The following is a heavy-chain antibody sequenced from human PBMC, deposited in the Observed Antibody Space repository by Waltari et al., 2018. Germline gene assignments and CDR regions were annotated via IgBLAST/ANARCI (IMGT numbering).Heavy chain of an antibody. CDR1: GLTFSIYS. V-gene: IGHV3-48*01. Sequence: EVQLVESGGGLIQPGGSLRLSCAVSGLTFSIYSMNWVRQTPEKGLEWVSYISSTSSSMYYADSVKGRFIISRDNAKKSVYLQMNRLRVDDSAVYYCASGQDGTSFVLRFWGQGTKVTVSS. CDR2: ISSTSSSM. D-gene: IGHD3-16*01. J-gene: IGHJ3*01. CDR3: ASGQDGTSFVLRF.